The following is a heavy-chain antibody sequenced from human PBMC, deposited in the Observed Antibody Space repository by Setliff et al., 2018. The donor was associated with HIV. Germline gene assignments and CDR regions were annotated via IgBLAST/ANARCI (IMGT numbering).Heavy chain of an antibody. D-gene: IGHD2-21*01. CDR1: GYTFTSYG. J-gene: IGHJ4*02. CDR2: ISAYNGNT. CDR3: ARDRLGHIDRPYFDY. V-gene: IGHV1-18*01. Sequence: ASVKVSCKASGYTFTSYGISWVRQAPGQGLEWMGWISAYNGNTNYAQKLQGRVTITTDESTTTAYMDLSSLRSEDTAVYYCARDRLGHIDRPYFDYWGQGTLVTVSS.